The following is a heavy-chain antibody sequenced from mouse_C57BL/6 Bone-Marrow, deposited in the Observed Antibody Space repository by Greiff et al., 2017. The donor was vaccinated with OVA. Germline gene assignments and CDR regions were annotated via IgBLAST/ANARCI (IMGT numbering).Heavy chain of an antibody. CDR1: GYTFTSYW. J-gene: IGHJ3*01. D-gene: IGHD1-1*01. V-gene: IGHV1-72*01. Sequence: QVQLKQSGAELVKPGASVKLSCKASGYTFTSYWMHWVKQRPGRGLEWIGRIDPNRGGTKYNEKFKSKATLTVDKPSSTASMQLSSLTSVDSAVYFCSRDGSSSAWFAYWGQGPLVTVSA. CDR3: SRDGSSSAWFAY. CDR2: IDPNRGGT.